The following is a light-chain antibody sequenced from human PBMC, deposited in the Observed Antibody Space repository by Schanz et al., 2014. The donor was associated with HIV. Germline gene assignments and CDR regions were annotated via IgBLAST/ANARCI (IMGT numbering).Light chain of an antibody. V-gene: IGKV1-17*01. CDR1: QGIGND. J-gene: IGKJ3*01. CDR3: QQYYSYPLT. CDR2: AAS. Sequence: DIQMTQSPSSLSASVGDRVTITCRASQGIGNDLGWYQQKPGKAPKLLIYAASTLVSGVPSRFNGSGSGTDFTLTISCLQSEDFATYYCQQYYSYPLTFGPGTTVDIK.